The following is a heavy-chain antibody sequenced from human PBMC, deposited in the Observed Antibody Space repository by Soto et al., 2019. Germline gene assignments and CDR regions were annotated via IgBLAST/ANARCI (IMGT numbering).Heavy chain of an antibody. V-gene: IGHV1-69*02. CDR3: ARSDYGGEPDYGMDV. D-gene: IGHD4-17*01. Sequence: GASVKVSCKASGGTFSSYTISWVRQAPGQGLEWMGRIIPILGIANYAQKFQGRVTITADKSTSTAYMELSSLRSEDTAVYYCARSDYGGEPDYGMDVWGQGTTVTVSS. J-gene: IGHJ6*02. CDR1: GGTFSSYT. CDR2: IIPILGIA.